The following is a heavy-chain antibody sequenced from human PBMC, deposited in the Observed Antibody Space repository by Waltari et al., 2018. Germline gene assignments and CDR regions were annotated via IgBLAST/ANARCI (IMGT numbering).Heavy chain of an antibody. CDR2: IIPILGIA. Sequence: QVQLVQSGAEVKKPGSSVKVSCKASGGTFSSYAISCVRQAPGQGLEWMGGIIPILGIANYAQKFQGRVTITADESTSTAYMELSSLRSEDTAVYYCARGGLYYYDSSLPDIWGQGTMVTVSS. D-gene: IGHD3-22*01. CDR1: GGTFSSYA. CDR3: ARGGLYYYDSSLPDI. V-gene: IGHV1-69*04. J-gene: IGHJ3*02.